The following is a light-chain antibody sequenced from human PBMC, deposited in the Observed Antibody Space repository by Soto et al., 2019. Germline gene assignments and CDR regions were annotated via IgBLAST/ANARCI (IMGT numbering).Light chain of an antibody. CDR2: GAS. CDR1: QSVSSSY. V-gene: IGKV3-20*01. CDR3: QQYGSSPPYT. J-gene: IGKJ2*01. Sequence: EIVLTQSPGTLSSSPGQRATLSCRASQSVSSSYLAWYQQKPGQAPRLLIYGASSRATGIPDRFSGSGAGTDFTLTISRLEPEDLAVYYCQQYGSSPPYTFGQGTKLEIK.